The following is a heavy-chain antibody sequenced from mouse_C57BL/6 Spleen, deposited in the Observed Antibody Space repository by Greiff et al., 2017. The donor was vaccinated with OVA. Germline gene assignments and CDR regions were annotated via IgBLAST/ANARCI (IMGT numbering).Heavy chain of an antibody. CDR3: ASHSSLDY. Sequence: EVMLVESGGGLVKPGGSLKLSCAASGFTFSSYAMSWVRQTPEKRLEWVATISDGGSYTYYPDNVKGRFTISRDNAKNNLYLQMSHLKSEDTAMYYCASHSSLDYWGQGTSVTVSS. J-gene: IGHJ4*01. CDR1: GFTFSSYA. CDR2: ISDGGSYT. V-gene: IGHV5-4*03.